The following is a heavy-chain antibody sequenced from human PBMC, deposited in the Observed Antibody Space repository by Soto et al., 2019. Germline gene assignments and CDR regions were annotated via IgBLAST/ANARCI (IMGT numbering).Heavy chain of an antibody. CDR1: GYTFSTSG. J-gene: IGHJ6*02. CDR3: ARAGAAPYYYYGMDV. D-gene: IGHD2-15*01. V-gene: IGHV1-18*01. Sequence: QVQLVQSGAEVRKPGASVKVSCKASGYTFSTSGMSWLRQAPGQGLEWMGWISTYNGDTNDAPKFQDRVTMTSDTSTSTVYMELRSLRSDDTAVYYCARAGAAPYYYYGMDVCGQGTRVTVSS. CDR2: ISTYNGDT.